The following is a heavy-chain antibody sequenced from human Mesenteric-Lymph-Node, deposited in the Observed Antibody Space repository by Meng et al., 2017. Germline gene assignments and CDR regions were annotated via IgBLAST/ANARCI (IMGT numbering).Heavy chain of an antibody. D-gene: IGHD4-17*01. V-gene: IGHV4-30-4*01. CDR3: ARTNYGDYNWFDP. CDR1: GGSISSGDYY. CDR2: IYYSGST. Sequence: QVELQESGPGLVQPSQTLSLTCTVSGGSISSGDYYWSWIRQPPGKGLEWIGYIYYSGSTYSNASLKSRVTISIDRSKNQFSLKLSSVTAADTAVYFCARTNYGDYNWFDPWGQGTLVTVSS. J-gene: IGHJ5*02.